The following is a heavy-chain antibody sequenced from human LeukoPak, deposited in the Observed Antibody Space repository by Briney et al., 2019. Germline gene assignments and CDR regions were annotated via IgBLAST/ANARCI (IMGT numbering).Heavy chain of an antibody. V-gene: IGHV3-21*01. CDR3: ARDRDYYDSSGYYYY. D-gene: IGHD3-22*01. Sequence: GGSLRLSCAASGFTFSSYSMNWVRQAPGKGLEGVSSISSSSSYIYYADSVKGRFTISRDNAKNSLYVQMKSLRAEDTAVYYCARDRDYYDSSGYYYYWGQGTLVTVSS. J-gene: IGHJ4*02. CDR1: GFTFSSYS. CDR2: ISSSSSYI.